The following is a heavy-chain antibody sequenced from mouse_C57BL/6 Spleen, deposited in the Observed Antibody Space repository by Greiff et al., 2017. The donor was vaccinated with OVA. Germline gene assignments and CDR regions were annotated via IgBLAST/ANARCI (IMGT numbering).Heavy chain of an antibody. Sequence: VQLQQSGPELVKPGASVKISCKASGYAFSSSWMNWVKQRPGKGLEWIGRIYPGDGDTNYNGKFKGKATLTADKSSSTAYMQLSSLTSEDSAVYCCARGGLGRQYFDYWGQGTTLTVSS. CDR2: IYPGDGDT. J-gene: IGHJ2*01. CDR1: GYAFSSSW. D-gene: IGHD4-1*01. CDR3: ARGGLGRQYFDY. V-gene: IGHV1-82*01.